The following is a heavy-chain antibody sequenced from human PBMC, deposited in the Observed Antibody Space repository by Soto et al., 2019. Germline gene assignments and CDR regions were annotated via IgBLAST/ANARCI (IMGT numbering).Heavy chain of an antibody. D-gene: IGHD3-22*01. CDR3: ARTYMGDSSGYYYVS. V-gene: IGHV5-51*01. J-gene: IGHJ5*02. Sequence: GESLKISCVGSGYSFVSFWIGWVRQMPGKGLEWMAIMHPGEDDTIYNPSFQGQVTISADKSVTTYLQWRNVKASDTAIYYCARTYMGDSSGYYYVSWGQGTLVTVSS. CDR2: MHPGEDDT. CDR1: GYSFVSFW.